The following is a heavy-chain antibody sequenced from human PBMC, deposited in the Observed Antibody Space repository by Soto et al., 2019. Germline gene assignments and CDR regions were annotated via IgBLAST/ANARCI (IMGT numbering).Heavy chain of an antibody. D-gene: IGHD3-10*01. V-gene: IGHV1-8*01. CDR2: MNPSSGNT. Sequence: ASVKVSCKASGYTFASYDINWVRQATGQGPEWMGWMNPSSGNTGYAQKFQGRVTITRNTSISTAYMEWSSLTSEDTAVYYCARGLMARGVIMSYWGQGTPVTVSS. J-gene: IGHJ4*02. CDR3: ARGLMARGVIMSY. CDR1: GYTFASYD.